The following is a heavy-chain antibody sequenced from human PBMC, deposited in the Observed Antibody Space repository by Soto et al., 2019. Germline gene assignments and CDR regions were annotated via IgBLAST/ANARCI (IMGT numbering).Heavy chain of an antibody. Sequence: QVQLQQWGAGLLKPSETLSLTCAVYGGSFSGYYWSWIRQPPGKELEWIGEINHSGSTNYNPSLKSRVTISVDTSKNQFSLKLSSVTAADTAVYYCATDFTVSTLMGAFYIWGQGTMVTVSS. CDR1: GGSFSGYY. J-gene: IGHJ3*02. V-gene: IGHV4-34*01. CDR3: ATDFTVSTLMGAFYI. D-gene: IGHD4-17*01. CDR2: INHSGST.